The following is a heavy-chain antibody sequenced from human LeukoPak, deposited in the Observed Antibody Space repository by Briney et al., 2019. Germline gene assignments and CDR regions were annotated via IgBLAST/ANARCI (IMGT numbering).Heavy chain of an antibody. V-gene: IGHV1-18*01. CDR1: GYTFTSYG. CDR3: ARGGGGYYDSSQDFQH. J-gene: IGHJ1*01. Sequence: ASVKASCKASGYTFTSYGISWVRQAPGQGLEWMGWISAYNGNTNYAQKLQGRVTMTTDTSTSTAYMELRSLRSDDTAVYYCARGGGGYYDSSQDFQHWGQGTLVTVSS. CDR2: ISAYNGNT. D-gene: IGHD3-22*01.